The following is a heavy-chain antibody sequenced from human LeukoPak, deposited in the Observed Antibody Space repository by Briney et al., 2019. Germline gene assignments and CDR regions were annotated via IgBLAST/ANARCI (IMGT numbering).Heavy chain of an antibody. V-gene: IGHV4-4*07. CDR3: ARVGYSSSWYTSHYYYYGMDV. Sequence: SETLSLTCTVSGGSISSYYWSWIRQPAGKGLEWIGRIYTSGSTNYNPSLKSRVTMSVDTSKNQFSLKLSSVTAADTAVYYCARVGYSSSWYTSHYYYYGMDVWGQGTTVTVSS. J-gene: IGHJ6*02. CDR2: IYTSGST. D-gene: IGHD6-13*01. CDR1: GGSISSYY.